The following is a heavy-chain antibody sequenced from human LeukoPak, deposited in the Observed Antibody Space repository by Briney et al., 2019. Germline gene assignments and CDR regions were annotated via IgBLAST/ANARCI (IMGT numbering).Heavy chain of an antibody. J-gene: IGHJ4*02. D-gene: IGHD3-3*01. CDR3: ARELYDFWSGYYPDY. CDR2: INPNSGGT. Sequence: ASVKVSCRASGYTFTGYYMHWVRQAPGQGLEWMGRINPNSGGTNYAQKFQGRVTMTRDTSISTAYMELSRLRSDDTAVYYCARELYDFWSGYYPDYWGQRTLVTVSS. V-gene: IGHV1-2*06. CDR1: GYTFTGYY.